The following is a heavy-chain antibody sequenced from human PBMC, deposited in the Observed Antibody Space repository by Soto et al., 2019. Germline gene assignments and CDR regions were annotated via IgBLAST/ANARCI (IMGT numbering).Heavy chain of an antibody. V-gene: IGHV3-33*01. CDR3: AREGYGGEAPFDY. D-gene: IGHD2-21*01. CDR1: GFTFRSHG. J-gene: IGHJ4*02. Sequence: QVKLVESGGGVVQPGRSLRLSCAASGFTFRSHGMHWVRQAPGKGLEWVAVIWYDGSHQYYGDSVKGRFTISRDNSKNTLSLQMNSLRAEDTAIYYCAREGYGGEAPFDYWGQGTLVTVSS. CDR2: IWYDGSHQ.